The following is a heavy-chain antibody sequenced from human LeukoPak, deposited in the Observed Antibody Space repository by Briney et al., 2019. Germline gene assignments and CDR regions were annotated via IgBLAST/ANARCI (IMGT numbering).Heavy chain of an antibody. CDR1: GYTFTSYG. Sequence: ASVKVSCKASGYTFTSYGISWVRQDPGQGLEWMGWISAYNGNTNYAQKLQGRVTMTTDTSTSTAYMELRSLRSDDTAVYYCARSPIRITMIVVANFDYWGQGTLVSVSS. J-gene: IGHJ4*02. CDR2: ISAYNGNT. V-gene: IGHV1-18*01. CDR3: ARSPIRITMIVVANFDY. D-gene: IGHD3-22*01.